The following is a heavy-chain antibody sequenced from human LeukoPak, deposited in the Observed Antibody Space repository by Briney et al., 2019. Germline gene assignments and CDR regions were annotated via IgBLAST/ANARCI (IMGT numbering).Heavy chain of an antibody. J-gene: IGHJ4*02. CDR2: INHSGST. CDR1: GGSFSGYY. CDR3: ARYWGSGSTFAY. D-gene: IGHD3-16*01. V-gene: IGHV4-34*01. Sequence: SETLSLSCAVYGGSFSGYYWSWIRQPPGKGLEWIGEINHSGSTNYNPSLKSRVTISVDTSKNQFSLKLSSVTAADTAVYYCARYWGSGSTFAYWGQGTLVTVSS.